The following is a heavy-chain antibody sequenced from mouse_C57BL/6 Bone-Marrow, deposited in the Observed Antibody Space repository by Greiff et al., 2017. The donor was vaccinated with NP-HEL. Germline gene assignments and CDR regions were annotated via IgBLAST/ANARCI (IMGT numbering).Heavy chain of an antibody. J-gene: IGHJ2*01. CDR1: GYAFSSSW. Sequence: QVQLQQSGPELVKPGASVKISCKASGYAFSSSWMNWVKQRPGKGLEWIGRIYPGDGDTKYNGKFKGKATLTADKSSSTAYMHLSSLTSDDSAVYFYARWYWDDYWGQGTTLTVSS. D-gene: IGHD4-1*01. CDR2: IYPGDGDT. V-gene: IGHV1-82*01. CDR3: ARWYWDDY.